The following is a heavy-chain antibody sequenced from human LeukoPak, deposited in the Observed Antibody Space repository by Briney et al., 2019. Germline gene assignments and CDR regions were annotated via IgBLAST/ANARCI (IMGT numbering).Heavy chain of an antibody. Sequence: SATLPPTCNVSGYSFRTSYYWGWIRQPPGKGLEWIGYMYHSGTTIYSPSLKSRVTITGDTSKSQFYLKLTSVTAADTAVYYCAKAESYRGHYIDVWGRGTQVTVSS. V-gene: IGHV4-38-2*02. CDR2: MYHSGTT. J-gene: IGHJ2*01. CDR3: AKAESYRGHYIDV. CDR1: GYSFRTSYY. D-gene: IGHD3-16*02.